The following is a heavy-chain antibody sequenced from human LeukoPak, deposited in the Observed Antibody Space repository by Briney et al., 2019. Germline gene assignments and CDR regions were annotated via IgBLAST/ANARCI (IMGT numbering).Heavy chain of an antibody. D-gene: IGHD4-17*01. CDR3: AKNMGYGDYWYFDL. Sequence: ASVKVSCKASRYTFIDYYIHWVRQAPGEGLEWMGWINPNSGGTNYAQKFQGSVTMTRDTSISTAYMELTRLNSDDTAVYYCAKNMGYGDYWYFDLWGRGTLVTVSS. J-gene: IGHJ2*01. CDR2: INPNSGGT. CDR1: RYTFIDYY. V-gene: IGHV1-2*02.